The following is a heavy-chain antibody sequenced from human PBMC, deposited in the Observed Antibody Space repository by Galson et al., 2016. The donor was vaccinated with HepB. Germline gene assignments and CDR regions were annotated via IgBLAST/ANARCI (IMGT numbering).Heavy chain of an antibody. CDR1: GFPFADFT. D-gene: IGHD3-22*01. Sequence: SLRLSCAASGFPFADFTMHWARQAPGKGLQWVSLINWDGGGKYYAASVKGRFTISRDNSKNSLYLHMNSLTTEDTAFYYCAKAYNSSGGLDYWGQGTLVTVSS. CDR2: INWDGGGK. J-gene: IGHJ4*02. V-gene: IGHV3-43*01. CDR3: AKAYNSSGGLDY.